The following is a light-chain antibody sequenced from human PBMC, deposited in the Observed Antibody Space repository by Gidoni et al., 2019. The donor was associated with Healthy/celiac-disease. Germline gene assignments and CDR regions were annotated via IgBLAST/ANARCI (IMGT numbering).Light chain of an antibody. CDR3: NSRDSSGTHLV. CDR2: GKQ. Sequence: SAELTQDPAVSVALGQTVRTTCHGDSLRSYYASWYQQKPGQAPVLVIYGKQHRPSGIPDRFSGSSSGNTASLTITGAQAEDEADYYCNSRDSSGTHLVFGGGTKLTVL. CDR1: SLRSYY. J-gene: IGLJ2*01. V-gene: IGLV3-19*01.